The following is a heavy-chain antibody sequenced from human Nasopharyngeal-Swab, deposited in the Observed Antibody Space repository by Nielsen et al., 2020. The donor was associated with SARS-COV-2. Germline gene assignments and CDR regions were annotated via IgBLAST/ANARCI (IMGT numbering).Heavy chain of an antibody. Sequence: SETLSLTCTVSGDSIAYSTFYWGWTRQPPGKGLEWIGNIYYNGNTYQNPSHKSRLTISVDKSKNQFSLQLSSVTAADTAVYYCVRSSSWYYFDYWAQGTQVTVSS. CDR1: GDSIAYSTFY. CDR3: VRSSSWYYFDY. CDR2: IYYNGNT. J-gene: IGHJ4*02. V-gene: IGHV4-39*01. D-gene: IGHD6-13*01.